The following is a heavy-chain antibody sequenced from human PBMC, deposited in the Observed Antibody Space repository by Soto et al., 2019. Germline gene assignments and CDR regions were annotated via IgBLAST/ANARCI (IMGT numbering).Heavy chain of an antibody. V-gene: IGHV2-5*02. Sequence: QITLKESGPTLVKPTQTLTLTCTFSGFSLSTSGVGVGWIRQPPGKALEWLALIYWDDDKRYSPSLKSRLTNTTDTSTSQVGLTMTNMHPVDTATYYCPHRRLWFGELEGNWFDPWGQGTLVTVSS. J-gene: IGHJ5*02. CDR2: IYWDDDK. CDR1: GFSLSTSGVG. CDR3: PHRRLWFGELEGNWFDP. D-gene: IGHD3-10*01.